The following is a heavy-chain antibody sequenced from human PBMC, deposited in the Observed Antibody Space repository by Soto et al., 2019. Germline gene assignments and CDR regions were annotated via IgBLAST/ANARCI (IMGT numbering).Heavy chain of an antibody. V-gene: IGHV1-69*01. CDR1: GGTFSSYA. Sequence: VNVSCKASGGTFSSYAISWVRQAPGQGLEWMGGIIPIFGTANYAQKFQGRVTITADESTSTAYMELSSLRSEDTAVYYCARVPRTYGNWFDPWGQGTLVTVS. CDR2: IIPIFGTA. D-gene: IGHD4-17*01. CDR3: ARVPRTYGNWFDP. J-gene: IGHJ5*02.